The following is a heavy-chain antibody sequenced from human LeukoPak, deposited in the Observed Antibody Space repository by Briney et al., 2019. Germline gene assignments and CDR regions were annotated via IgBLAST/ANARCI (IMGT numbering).Heavy chain of an antibody. CDR2: IYTSGST. CDR3: ARRLVTMIVVVIKKSRSHFDY. V-gene: IGHV4-4*07. CDR1: GGSISSYY. J-gene: IGHJ4*02. D-gene: IGHD3-22*01. Sequence: PSETLSLTCTVSGGSISSYYWSWIRQPAGKGLEWIGRIYTSGSTNYNPSLKSRVTMSVDTSKNQFSLKLSSVTAADTAVYYCARRLVTMIVVVIKKSRSHFDYWGQGTLVTVSS.